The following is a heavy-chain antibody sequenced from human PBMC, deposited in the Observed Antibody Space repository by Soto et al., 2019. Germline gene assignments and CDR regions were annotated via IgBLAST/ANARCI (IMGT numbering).Heavy chain of an antibody. V-gene: IGHV4-31*03. CDR3: AREPISTPRGVTQVDP. Sequence: PSETLSLTCNVSGAPISSGGFYWSWILQHPGKGPEWIGYIYNSGTTFYNPSLGSRVTMSLDAAKNHFSLELRSVTVADTAVYYCAREPISTPRGVTQVDPWGQG. J-gene: IGHJ5*02. CDR1: GAPISSGGFY. D-gene: IGHD3-10*01. CDR2: IYNSGTT.